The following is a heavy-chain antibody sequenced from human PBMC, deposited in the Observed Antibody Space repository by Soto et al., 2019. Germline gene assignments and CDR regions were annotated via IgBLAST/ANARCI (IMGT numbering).Heavy chain of an antibody. D-gene: IGHD3-10*01. Sequence: GGSLRLSCAASGFIFSSYSTNWVRQAPGKGLEWVAVISYDGSNKYYADSVKGRFTISRDNSKNTLYLQMNSLRAEDTAVYYCARDLYYGSGSYYRWWYYYYGMDVWGQGTTVTVSS. CDR1: GFIFSSYS. CDR3: ARDLYYGSGSYYRWWYYYYGMDV. J-gene: IGHJ6*02. CDR2: ISYDGSNK. V-gene: IGHV3-30-3*01.